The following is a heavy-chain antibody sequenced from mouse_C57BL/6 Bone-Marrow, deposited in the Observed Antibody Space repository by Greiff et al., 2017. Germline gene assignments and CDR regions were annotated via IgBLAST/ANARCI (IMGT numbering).Heavy chain of an antibody. J-gene: IGHJ3*01. CDR1: GYTFTSYW. D-gene: IGHD1-1*01. V-gene: IGHV1-50*01. CDR2: IDPSDSYT. Sequence: QVQLQQPGAELVKPGASVKLSCKASGYTFTSYWMQWVKQRPGQGLEWIGEIDPSDSYTNYNQKFKGKATLTVDTSSSTAYMQLSSLTSEDSAVYYCARWPNYGAWFAYWGQGTLVTVSA. CDR3: ARWPNYGAWFAY.